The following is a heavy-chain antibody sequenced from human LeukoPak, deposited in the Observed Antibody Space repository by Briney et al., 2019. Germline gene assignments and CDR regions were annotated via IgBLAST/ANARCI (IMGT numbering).Heavy chain of an antibody. CDR2: IKQDGSEK. V-gene: IGHV3-7*01. CDR1: GFTFSSYW. J-gene: IGHJ4*02. D-gene: IGHD2-15*01. CDR3: ARLGVDIVVVVAAYYFDY. Sequence: GGSLRLSCAASGFTFSSYWMSWVRQAPGKGLEWVANIKQDGSEKYYVDPVKGRFTISRDNAKNSLYLQMNSLRAEDTAVYYCARLGVDIVVVVAAYYFDYWGQGTLVTVSS.